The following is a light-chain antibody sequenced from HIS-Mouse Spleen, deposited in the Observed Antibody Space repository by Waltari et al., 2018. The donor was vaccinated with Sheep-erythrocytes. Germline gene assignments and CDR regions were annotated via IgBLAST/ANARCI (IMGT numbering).Light chain of an antibody. V-gene: IGLV2-23*01. CDR2: EGS. CDR3: CSYAGSSTPWV. CDR1: SSDVGSYNL. J-gene: IGLJ3*02. Sequence: QSALTQPASVSGSPGQSITISCTGTSSDVGSYNLVSWYQQHPGKAPKLMIYEGSKRLSGVFSRFSGSKSGHTAFLTISGLQAEDEADYYCCSYAGSSTPWVFGGGTKLTVL.